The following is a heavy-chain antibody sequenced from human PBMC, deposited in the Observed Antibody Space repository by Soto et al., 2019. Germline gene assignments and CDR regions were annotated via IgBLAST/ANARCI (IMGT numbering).Heavy chain of an antibody. CDR2: IYHSGST. Sequence: QLQLQESGSGLVKPSQTLSLTCAVSGGSISSGGYSWSWIRQPPGKGLECIGYIYHSGSTYYNPSLKSRVTLSVDRPKNQFSLKLSSVTAADTAVYSCASSPSGSGFDPWGQGTLVTVSS. CDR1: GGSISSGGYS. V-gene: IGHV4-30-2*01. CDR3: ASSPSGSGFDP. J-gene: IGHJ5*02. D-gene: IGHD1-26*01.